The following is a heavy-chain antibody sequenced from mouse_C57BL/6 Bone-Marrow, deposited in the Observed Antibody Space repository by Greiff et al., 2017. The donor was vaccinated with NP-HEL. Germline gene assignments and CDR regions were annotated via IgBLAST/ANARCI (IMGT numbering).Heavy chain of an antibody. CDR1: GFNIKDDY. Sequence: EVQLQQSGAELVRPGASVKLSCTASGFNIKDDYMHWVKQRPEQGLEWIGWIDPENGDTEYASKFQGKATITADTSSNTAYLQLSSLTSEDTAVYYGTITTVVAHFDYWGQGTTLTVSS. CDR3: TITTVVAHFDY. D-gene: IGHD1-1*01. J-gene: IGHJ2*01. CDR2: IDPENGDT. V-gene: IGHV14-4*01.